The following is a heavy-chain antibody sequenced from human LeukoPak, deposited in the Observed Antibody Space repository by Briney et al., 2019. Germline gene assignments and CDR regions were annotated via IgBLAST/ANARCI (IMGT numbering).Heavy chain of an antibody. Sequence: SETLSLTCTVSGGSISSGNYYWSWIRQPAGKGLEWIGRIYTRGSTKYTPSLKSRVTMSVDTSKNQFSLKLNSVTAADTAVYYCAREGRYYYDSSGYYFDWGQGTLVTVSS. CDR3: AREGRYYYDSSGYYFD. D-gene: IGHD3-22*01. V-gene: IGHV4-61*02. CDR1: GGSISSGNYY. CDR2: IYTRGST. J-gene: IGHJ4*02.